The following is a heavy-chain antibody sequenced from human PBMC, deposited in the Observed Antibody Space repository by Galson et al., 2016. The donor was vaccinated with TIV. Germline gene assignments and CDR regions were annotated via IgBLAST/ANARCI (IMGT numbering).Heavy chain of an antibody. CDR1: GYTFTSYT. CDR3: ARARVKHFDF. Sequence: SVKVSCKASGYTFTSYTMHWVRQAPGQRLEWMGWINVYNGNTRYSQKFRDRVTITRDTSATTAYMETYMELSSLKSEDKAVYYCARARVKHFDFWGQGTLVTVSS. J-gene: IGHJ4*02. CDR2: INVYNGNT. V-gene: IGHV1-3*01.